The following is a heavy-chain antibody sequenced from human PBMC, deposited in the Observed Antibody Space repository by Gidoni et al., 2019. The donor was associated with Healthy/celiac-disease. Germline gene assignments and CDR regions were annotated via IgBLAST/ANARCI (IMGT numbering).Heavy chain of an antibody. CDR2: IYISVST. D-gene: IGHD3-3*01. Sequence: QVQLQESGPGLVKPSQTLSLTCTVSGGSISSGSYYWSWIRQPAGKGLEWIGRIYISVSTNYNPSLKSRVTISVDTSKNQFSLKLISVTAADTAVYYCARNFWSGYPAWYFDLWGRGTLVTVFS. CDR1: GGSISSGSYY. CDR3: ARNFWSGYPAWYFDL. V-gene: IGHV4-61*02. J-gene: IGHJ2*01.